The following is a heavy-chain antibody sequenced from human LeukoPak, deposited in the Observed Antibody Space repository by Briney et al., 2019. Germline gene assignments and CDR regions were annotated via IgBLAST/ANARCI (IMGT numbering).Heavy chain of an antibody. Sequence: GGSLRLSCAASGFTFSSYGMHWVRQAPGKGLEWVSAISGSGGSTYYADSVKGRFTISRDNSKNTLYLQMNSLRAEDTAVYYCAKAPPYCGGDCYSDYWGQGTLVTVSS. V-gene: IGHV3-23*01. J-gene: IGHJ4*02. CDR1: GFTFSSYG. D-gene: IGHD2-21*02. CDR3: AKAPPYCGGDCYSDY. CDR2: ISGSGGST.